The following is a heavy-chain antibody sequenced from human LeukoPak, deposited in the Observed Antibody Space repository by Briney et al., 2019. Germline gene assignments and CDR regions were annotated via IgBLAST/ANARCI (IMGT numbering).Heavy chain of an antibody. J-gene: IGHJ4*02. CDR1: GGSFSGYY. CDR3: ARGRGGIAARRGNFDY. CDR2: INHSGST. V-gene: IGHV4-34*01. Sequence: SETLSLTCAVYGGSFSGYYWSWIRQPPGKGLEWIGEINHSGSTNYNPSLTSRVTISVDTSKNQFSLELSSVTAADTAVYYCARGRGGIAARRGNFDYWGQGTLVTVSS. D-gene: IGHD6-6*01.